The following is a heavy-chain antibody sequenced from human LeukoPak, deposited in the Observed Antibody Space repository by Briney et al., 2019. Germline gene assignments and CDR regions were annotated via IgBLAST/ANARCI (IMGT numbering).Heavy chain of an antibody. Sequence: GASVKVSCKASGYTFTGYYIHWMRQAPGQGLEWMGWINPNSGGTNYAQKFQGRVTMTRDTSITTAYMELSRLRSDDTAVYYCAKDVAAVAGQGYECFDYWGQGTLVTVSS. CDR3: AKDVAAVAGQGYECFDY. J-gene: IGHJ4*02. CDR2: INPNSGGT. CDR1: GYTFTGYY. D-gene: IGHD6-19*01. V-gene: IGHV1-2*02.